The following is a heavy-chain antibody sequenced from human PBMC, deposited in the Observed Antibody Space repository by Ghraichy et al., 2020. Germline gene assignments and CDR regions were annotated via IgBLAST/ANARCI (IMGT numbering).Heavy chain of an antibody. D-gene: IGHD1-1*01. Sequence: SETLSLTCTVSGGSISSYYWSWIRQPPGKGLEWIGYIYYSGSTNYNPSLKSRVTISVDTSKNQFSLKLSSVTAADTAVYYCARDETGTTSWVYWGQGTLVTVSS. CDR3: ARDETGTTSWVY. J-gene: IGHJ4*02. V-gene: IGHV4-59*01. CDR1: GGSISSYY. CDR2: IYYSGST.